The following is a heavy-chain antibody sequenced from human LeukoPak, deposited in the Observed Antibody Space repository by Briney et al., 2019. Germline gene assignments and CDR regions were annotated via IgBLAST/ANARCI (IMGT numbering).Heavy chain of an antibody. Sequence: SETLSLTCTVSGGSISSSSYYWGWIRQPPGKGLEWIGSIYYSGSTYYNPSLKSRVTISVDTSKNQFSLKLSSVTAADTAVYYCARLPGTTVVTPTDNDAFDIWGQGTMVTVSS. CDR1: GGSISSSSYY. D-gene: IGHD4-23*01. CDR2: IYYSGST. J-gene: IGHJ3*02. CDR3: ARLPGTTVVTPTDNDAFDI. V-gene: IGHV4-39*01.